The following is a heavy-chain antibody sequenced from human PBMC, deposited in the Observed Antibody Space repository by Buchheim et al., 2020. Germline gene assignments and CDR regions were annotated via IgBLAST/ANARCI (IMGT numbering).Heavy chain of an antibody. CDR2: ISSSSTI. D-gene: IGHD3-3*01. Sequence: EVQLVEPGGGLVQPGGSLRLSCAASGFTFSSYSMNWVRQAPGKGLEWVSYISSSSTIYYADSVKGRFTISRDNAKNSLYLQMNSLRAEDTAVYYCARAFGVAGRRPFDPWGQGTL. J-gene: IGHJ5*02. CDR1: GFTFSSYS. CDR3: ARAFGVAGRRPFDP. V-gene: IGHV3-48*04.